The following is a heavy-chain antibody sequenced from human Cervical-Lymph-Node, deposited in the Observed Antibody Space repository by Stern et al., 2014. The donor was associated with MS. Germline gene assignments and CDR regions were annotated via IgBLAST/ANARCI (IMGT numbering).Heavy chain of an antibody. Sequence: EVQLVESGGGLVQPGGSLRLSCAASGFAFSDYWMTWVRQAPGKGLEWVANIKEDGGEKYYVDSVKGRFTISRDNAKNLLYLQISSLRAEDTAVYYCARPYYDSWSGYHPFDYWGQGTLVTVSS. CDR2: IKEDGGEK. CDR1: GFAFSDYW. D-gene: IGHD3-3*01. V-gene: IGHV3-7*01. CDR3: ARPYYDSWSGYHPFDY. J-gene: IGHJ4*02.